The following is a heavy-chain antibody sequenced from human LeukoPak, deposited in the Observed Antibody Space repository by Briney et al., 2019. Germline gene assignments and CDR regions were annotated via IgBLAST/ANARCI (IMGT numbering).Heavy chain of an antibody. CDR2: ISSSSSYI. CDR3: ARSRSYAGSNYDSSGYWSWFDP. CDR1: GFTFCSYS. D-gene: IGHD3-22*01. J-gene: IGHJ5*02. V-gene: IGHV3-21*01. Sequence: GGSLRLSCAASGFTFCSYSMNWVRQAPGKGPEWVSSISSSSSYIYYADSVKGRFTISRDNAKNSLYLQMNSLRAEDTAVYYCARSRSYAGSNYDSSGYWSWFDPWGQGTLVTVSS.